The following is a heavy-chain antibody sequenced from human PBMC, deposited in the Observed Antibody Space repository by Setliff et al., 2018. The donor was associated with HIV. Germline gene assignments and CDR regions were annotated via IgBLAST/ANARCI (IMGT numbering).Heavy chain of an antibody. D-gene: IGHD3-22*01. CDR3: AREDTTGYYSLSAFDI. Sequence: SETLSLTCAVYGGSFTNYFWSWIRQSPGKGLEWVGEINHSGRTKYNPSLKSRVTMSVDTSKNQFSLKLKSVTAADTAVYYCAREDTTGYYSLSAFDIWGQGTLVTVSS. J-gene: IGHJ3*02. CDR1: GGSFTNYF. CDR2: INHSGRT. V-gene: IGHV4-34*01.